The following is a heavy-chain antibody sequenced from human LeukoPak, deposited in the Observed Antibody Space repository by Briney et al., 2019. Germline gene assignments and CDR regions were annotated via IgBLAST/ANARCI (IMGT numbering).Heavy chain of an antibody. V-gene: IGHV3-30*18. D-gene: IGHD5-12*01. CDR1: GFTFSSYG. Sequence: PGGSLRLSCAASGFTFSSYGMHWVRQAPGKGLEWVAVISYDGSNKYYADSVKGRFTISRDSSKNTLDLQMNSLRAEDTAVYHCAKDRRAGGYDIDYWGQGTLVTVSS. CDR3: AKDRRAGGYDIDY. CDR2: ISYDGSNK. J-gene: IGHJ4*02.